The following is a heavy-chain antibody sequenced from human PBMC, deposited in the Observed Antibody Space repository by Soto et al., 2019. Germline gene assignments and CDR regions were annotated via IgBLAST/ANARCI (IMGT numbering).Heavy chain of an antibody. CDR1: GFTFSGSA. V-gene: IGHV3-73*01. D-gene: IGHD5-18*01. J-gene: IGHJ6*03. CDR3: TSLVDTAMVNGYYYMDV. CDR2: IRSKANSYAT. Sequence: GESLKISCAASGFTFSGSAMHWVRQASGKGLEWVGRIRSKANSYATAYAASVKGRFTISRDDSKNTAYLQMNSLKTEDTAVYYCTSLVDTAMVNGYYYMDVWGKGTTVTVSS.